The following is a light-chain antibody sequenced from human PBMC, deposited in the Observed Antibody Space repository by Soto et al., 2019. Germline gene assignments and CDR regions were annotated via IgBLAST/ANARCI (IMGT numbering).Light chain of an antibody. J-gene: IGKJ1*01. Sequence: EIVLTQSPGTLSLSPGERATLSCRASQSVSSSYLAWYQQKPGQPPRLLISEASTRATGIPDRFRGSGSGTDFTLTISSLEPEDFAVYYCQQYGRSPPSWTFGQGTKVEI. CDR3: QQYGRSPPSWT. CDR2: EAS. V-gene: IGKV3-20*01. CDR1: QSVSSSY.